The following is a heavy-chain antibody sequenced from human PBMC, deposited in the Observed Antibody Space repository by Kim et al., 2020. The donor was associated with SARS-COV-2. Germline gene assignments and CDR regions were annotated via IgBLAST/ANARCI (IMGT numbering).Heavy chain of an antibody. CDR1: GASVSSSNFF. CDR2: FAYSGST. CDR3: ARHPPWAADKGGFDP. V-gene: IGHV4-39*01. D-gene: IGHD6-13*01. J-gene: IGHJ5*02. Sequence: ETLSLTCTVSGASVSSSNFFWAWIRQPPGTGLEWIASFAYSGSTYYNPSLNSRVATSVDTSKNQFSLKLSSVTAADTAIYYCARHPPWAADKGGFDPWGQGSLVTVSS.